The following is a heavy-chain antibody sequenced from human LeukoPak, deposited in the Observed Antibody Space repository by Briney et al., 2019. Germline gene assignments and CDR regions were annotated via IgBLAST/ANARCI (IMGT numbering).Heavy chain of an antibody. Sequence: ASVTVSCKSSGYTFTGYYIQWVRQAPGQGLEWMGWINPNSGGTKYAQKFQGRVTMTRDTSISTAYMELSRLISDDTAVYYCARLSGTYAYWGQGTLVTVSS. CDR3: ARLSGTYAY. CDR2: INPNSGGT. D-gene: IGHD1-26*01. J-gene: IGHJ4*02. CDR1: GYTFTGYY. V-gene: IGHV1-2*02.